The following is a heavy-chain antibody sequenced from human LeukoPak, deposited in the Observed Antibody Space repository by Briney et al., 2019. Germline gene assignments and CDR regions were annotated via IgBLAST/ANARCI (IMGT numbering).Heavy chain of an antibody. CDR3: ARGRYYDFWSGYYPRSYFDY. Sequence: SETLSLTCTVSGGSISGYYWSWIRQPPGKGLEWIGYIYYTGSTNYNPSLKSRVTISVDTSKNQFSLKLSSVTAADTAVYYCARGRYYDFWSGYYPRSYFDYWGQGTLVTVSS. CDR2: IYYTGST. V-gene: IGHV4-59*12. CDR1: GGSISGYY. D-gene: IGHD3-3*01. J-gene: IGHJ4*02.